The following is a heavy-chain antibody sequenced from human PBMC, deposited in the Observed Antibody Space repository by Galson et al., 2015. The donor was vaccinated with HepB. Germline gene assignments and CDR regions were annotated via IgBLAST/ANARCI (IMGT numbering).Heavy chain of an antibody. V-gene: IGHV3-30*04. CDR2: MSHDGSNK. J-gene: IGHJ6*02. CDR3: ARGDYDFGRGSHHYYYYYGMDV. D-gene: IGHD3-3*01. Sequence: SLRLSCAASGFTFSSYAMHWVRQAPGKGLEWVAVMSHDGSNKYYADSVKGRFTISRDNSKNTLYLQMNSLRAEDTAVYYCARGDYDFGRGSHHYYYYYGMDVWGQGTTVTVS. CDR1: GFTFSSYA.